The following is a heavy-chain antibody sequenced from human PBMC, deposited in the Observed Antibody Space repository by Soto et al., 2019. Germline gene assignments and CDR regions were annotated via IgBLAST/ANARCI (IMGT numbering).Heavy chain of an antibody. J-gene: IGHJ5*02. CDR1: GYTLTSYG. CDR3: ARVETPYDFWSGYCDH. V-gene: IGHV1-18*01. D-gene: IGHD3-3*01. CDR2: ISAYNGNT. Sequence: ASVKVSCKASGYTLTSYGVSWVRQAPGQGLEWMGWISAYNGNTNYAQKLQGRVTMTTDTSTSTAYMELRSLRSDDTAVYYCARVETPYDFWSGYCDHWGQGTLVTVSS.